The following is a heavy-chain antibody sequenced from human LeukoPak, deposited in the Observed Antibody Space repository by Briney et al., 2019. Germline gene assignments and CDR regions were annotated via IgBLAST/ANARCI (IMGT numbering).Heavy chain of an antibody. CDR2: IFYSGTT. Sequence: PSETLSLTCTVSGGSISSTTDSWGWIRQPPGKGLEWIGVIFYSGTTYYNPSLKSRVTISVDTSKNQFSLKLTSVTAADTAVYYCARHVNTTTGAPIGWFDPWGQGTLVTVSS. D-gene: IGHD2/OR15-2a*01. V-gene: IGHV4-39*01. CDR1: GGSISSTTDS. CDR3: ARHVNTTTGAPIGWFDP. J-gene: IGHJ5*02.